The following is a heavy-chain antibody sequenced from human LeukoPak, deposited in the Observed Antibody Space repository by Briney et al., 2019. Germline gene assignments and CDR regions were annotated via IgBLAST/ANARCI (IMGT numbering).Heavy chain of an antibody. V-gene: IGHV4-30-4*01. J-gene: IGHJ5*02. CDR1: GGSISSGDYY. CDR3: ARVLSAAAGTGDWFDP. CDR2: IYYSGST. Sequence: PSQTLSLTCTVSGGSISSGDYYWSWIRQPPGKGLEWIGSIYYSGSTYYNPSLKSRVTISVDTSKNQFSLKLSSVTAADTAVYYCARVLSAAAGTGDWFDPWGQGTLVTVSS. D-gene: IGHD6-13*01.